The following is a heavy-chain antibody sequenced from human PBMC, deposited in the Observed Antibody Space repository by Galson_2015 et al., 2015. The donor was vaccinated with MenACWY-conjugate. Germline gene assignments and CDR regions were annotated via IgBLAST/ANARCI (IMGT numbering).Heavy chain of an antibody. J-gene: IGHJ6*02. CDR1: GLTFSSYG. CDR2: ISYDGSNK. CDR3: AKGGLLYSSGWYSNYYYYGMDV. D-gene: IGHD6-19*01. Sequence: SLRLSCAASGLTFSSYGMHWVRQAPGKGLEWVAVISYDGSNKYYADSVKGRFTISRDNSKNTLYLQMNSLRAEDTAVYYCAKGGLLYSSGWYSNYYYYGMDVWGQGTTVTVSS. V-gene: IGHV3-30*18.